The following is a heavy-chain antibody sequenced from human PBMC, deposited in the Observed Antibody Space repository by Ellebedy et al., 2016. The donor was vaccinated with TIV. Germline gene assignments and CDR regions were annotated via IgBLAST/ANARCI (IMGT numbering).Heavy chain of an antibody. Sequence: GESLKISCAASGFAFSSYGMHWVRQAPGKGLEWVSSISSSGSYIYYADSAKGRFTISRDNAKNSLYLQMNSLRAEDTAVYYCARDTSGQTIDHWGQGTLVTVSS. CDR2: ISSSGSYI. V-gene: IGHV3-21*01. J-gene: IGHJ4*02. D-gene: IGHD5-12*01. CDR1: GFAFSSYG. CDR3: ARDTSGQTIDH.